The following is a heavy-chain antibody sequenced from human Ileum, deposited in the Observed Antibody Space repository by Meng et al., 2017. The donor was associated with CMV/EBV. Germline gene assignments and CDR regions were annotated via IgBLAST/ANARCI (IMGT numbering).Heavy chain of an antibody. Sequence: GASLMISCAASGSTFSDYWMQWVRQARGGGLVWVARISVGGSEAPSTKYADSVEGRFTISRDDAQSTLYLQMNSLRVDDTAVYYCARSTASGTDFWGWGQGTLVTVSS. CDR3: ARSTASGTDFWG. CDR2: ISVGGSEAPST. CDR1: GSTFSDYW. J-gene: IGHJ4*02. V-gene: IGHV3-74*03. D-gene: IGHD3-10*01.